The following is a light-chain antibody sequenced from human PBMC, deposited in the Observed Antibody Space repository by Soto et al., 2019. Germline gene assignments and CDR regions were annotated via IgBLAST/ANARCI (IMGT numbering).Light chain of an antibody. CDR3: GSYTSATTWV. CDR2: EVS. V-gene: IGLV2-14*03. Sequence: QSALTQPASVSGSPGQSITISCTGSSSEIGRYNYVSWYQQLPGKAPKLIIYEVSNRPSGVSDRFSGSKSGNTASLSISGLQTEDEADYYCGSYTSATTWVFGGGTKLTVL. CDR1: SSEIGRYNY. J-gene: IGLJ3*02.